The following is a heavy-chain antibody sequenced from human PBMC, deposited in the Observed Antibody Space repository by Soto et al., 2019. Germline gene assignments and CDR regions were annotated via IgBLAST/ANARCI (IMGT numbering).Heavy chain of an antibody. Sequence: TSETLSLTCTVSGGSISSSSYYWGWIRQPPGKGLEWIGSIYYSGSTYYNPSLKSRVTISVDTSKNQFSLKLSSVTAADTAVYYCARRFWSGYYWYYYYGMDVWGQGTTVTVSS. J-gene: IGHJ6*02. CDR2: IYYSGST. CDR3: ARRFWSGYYWYYYYGMDV. V-gene: IGHV4-39*01. CDR1: GGSISSSSYY. D-gene: IGHD3-3*01.